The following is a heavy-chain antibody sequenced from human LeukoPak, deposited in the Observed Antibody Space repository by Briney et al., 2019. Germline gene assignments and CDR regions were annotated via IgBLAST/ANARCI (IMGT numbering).Heavy chain of an antibody. J-gene: IGHJ4*02. D-gene: IGHD3-22*01. CDR1: GFTFSNYG. Sequence: GSLRLSCEASGFTFSNYGMHWVRQAPGKGLEWVAVAYHDGWRGVSDKYYVDSVKGRFTVSRDNSKNTLYLQMSSLSTEDTAVYYCATGSGYYYDHWGQGTLVTVS. CDR3: ATGSGYYYDH. V-gene: IGHV3-33*08. CDR2: AYHDGWRGVSDK.